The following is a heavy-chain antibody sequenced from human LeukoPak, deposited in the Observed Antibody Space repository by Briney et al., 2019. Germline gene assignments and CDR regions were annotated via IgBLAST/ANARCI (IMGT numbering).Heavy chain of an antibody. CDR1: GFTFSTFG. CDR3: GRDHLSMRGYFDY. J-gene: IGHJ4*02. Sequence: PGGSLRLSCAASGFTFSTFGMNWVRQSPGKGLEWVSHISGSSNTVFYADSVKGRFTISRDNAKNSLYLQMNSLRDDDTAVYYCGRDHLSMRGYFDYWGQGTLVTVSS. D-gene: IGHD3-3*02. CDR2: ISGSSNTV. V-gene: IGHV3-48*02.